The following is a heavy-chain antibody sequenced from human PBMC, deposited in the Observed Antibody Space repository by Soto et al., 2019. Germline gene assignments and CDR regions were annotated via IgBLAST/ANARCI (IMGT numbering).Heavy chain of an antibody. CDR2: ISWNSGSI. Sequence: GGSLRLSCAASGFTFDDYAMHWVRQAPGKGLEWVSGISWNSGSIGYADSVKGRFTISRDNAKNSLYLQMNSLRAEDTALYYCAKDIGYQDGMDVWGQGTTVTVS. J-gene: IGHJ6*02. CDR3: AKDIGYQDGMDV. CDR1: GFTFDDYA. D-gene: IGHD6-13*01. V-gene: IGHV3-9*01.